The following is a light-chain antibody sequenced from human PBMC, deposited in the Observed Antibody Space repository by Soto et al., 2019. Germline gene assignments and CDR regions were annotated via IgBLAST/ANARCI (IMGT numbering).Light chain of an antibody. V-gene: IGLV1-44*01. J-gene: IGLJ2*01. CDR2: SNN. Sequence: QPVLTQPPSASGTPGQRVTISCSGSSSNIGSYSVSWYQQLPGTAPKLLIYSNNQRPSGVPDRISGSKSGTSASLDISGLQSDDEADYYCAAWDDSLLVVFGGGTKLTVL. CDR3: AAWDDSLLVV. CDR1: SSNIGSYS.